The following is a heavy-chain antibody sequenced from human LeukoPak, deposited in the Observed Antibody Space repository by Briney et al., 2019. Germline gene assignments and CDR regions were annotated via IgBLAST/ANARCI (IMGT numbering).Heavy chain of an antibody. V-gene: IGHV3-21*01. CDR2: ISSSSSYT. J-gene: IGHJ4*02. CDR3: ARPSRDGYKARGDPLDY. CDR1: GFIFSDYS. D-gene: IGHD5-24*01. Sequence: PGGSLRLSCAASGFIFSDYSLNWVRQAPGKGLEWVSSISSSSSYTKSADSVKGRFTISRDNAKNSLYLQMNSLRDEDTAVYYCARPSRDGYKARGDPLDYWGQGTLVTVSS.